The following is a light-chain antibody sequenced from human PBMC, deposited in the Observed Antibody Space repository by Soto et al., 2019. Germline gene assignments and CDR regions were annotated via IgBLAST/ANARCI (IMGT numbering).Light chain of an antibody. CDR2: EVR. V-gene: IGLV2-14*01. Sequence: QSVLTQPASVSGSPGQSITISCTGTSSDVGDYDYVSWYQQHPGKAPKLMIYEVRNRPSGVSNRFSGSKSGNTASLAISGLQAEDEANYYCSSYTNSNTRVFGGGTKLTVL. CDR1: SSDVGDYDY. J-gene: IGLJ3*02. CDR3: SSYTNSNTRV.